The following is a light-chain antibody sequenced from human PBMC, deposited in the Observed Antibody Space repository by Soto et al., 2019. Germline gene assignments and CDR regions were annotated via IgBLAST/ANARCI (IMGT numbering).Light chain of an antibody. J-gene: IGKJ2*01. CDR3: QQRTKWPGT. V-gene: IGKV3-11*01. CDR1: QSVASY. CDR2: EAS. Sequence: EIVLTQSPATLSLSPGERATLSCRASQSVASYLAWYQQKPGQPPRLLIYEASNRATGIPARFSGSGSGTDFRLTISSLEAEDFAVYYCQQRTKWPGTFGQGTKLEIK.